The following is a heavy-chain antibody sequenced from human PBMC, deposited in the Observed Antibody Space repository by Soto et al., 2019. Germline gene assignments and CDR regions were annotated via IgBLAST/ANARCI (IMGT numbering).Heavy chain of an antibody. CDR1: GFTFSSYG. CDR3: ARDRHYYDSGGSKLDY. Sequence: PGGSLRLSCAASGFTFSSYGMHWVRQAPGKGLEWVAVIWYDGSNKYYADSVKGRFTISRDSSKNTLYLQMNSLRAEDTAVYYCARDRHYYDSGGSKLDYWGQGTLVTVSS. V-gene: IGHV3-33*01. CDR2: IWYDGSNK. D-gene: IGHD3-22*01. J-gene: IGHJ4*02.